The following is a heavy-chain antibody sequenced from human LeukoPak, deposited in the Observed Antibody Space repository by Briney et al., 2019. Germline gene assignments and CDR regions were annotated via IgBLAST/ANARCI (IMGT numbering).Heavy chain of an antibody. Sequence: GASVKVSCKTSGFTFTPYGFSWVRQAPGQGLEWMGWISAYNGNTYYAHRLQGRVSLTTDTSTSTVFMELRSLRPDDTAVYYCARDERAYCTSTTNCPYFDYWGQGTLVTVSS. V-gene: IGHV1-18*01. J-gene: IGHJ4*02. CDR1: GFTFTPYG. CDR2: ISAYNGNT. D-gene: IGHD2/OR15-2a*01. CDR3: ARDERAYCTSTTNCPYFDY.